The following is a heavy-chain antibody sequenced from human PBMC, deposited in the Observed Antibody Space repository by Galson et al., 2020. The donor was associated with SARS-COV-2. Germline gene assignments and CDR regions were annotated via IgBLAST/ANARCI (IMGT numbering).Heavy chain of an antibody. Sequence: GESLKISCAASGFTVSNNYMSWVRPAPGKGLEWVSVIYSGGSTYNADSVQGRFTIPRDNSKHTLYLQMNSLRAEDTAVYYCARDYYDSSGSYGYYYGMDVWGQGTTVTVAS. CDR3: ARDYYDSSGSYGYYYGMDV. CDR2: IYSGGST. J-gene: IGHJ6*02. D-gene: IGHD3-22*01. CDR1: GFTVSNNY. V-gene: IGHV3-66*01.